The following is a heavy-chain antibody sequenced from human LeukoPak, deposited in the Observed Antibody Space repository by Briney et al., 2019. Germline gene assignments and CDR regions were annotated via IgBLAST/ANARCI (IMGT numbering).Heavy chain of an antibody. CDR1: EFTFSTYW. CDR2: IKQDGSEK. V-gene: IGHV3-7*01. Sequence: GGSLRLSCAASEFTFSTYWMTWVRQAPGKGLEWVADIKQDGSEKYYVDSVKGRFTISRQNAKKSLFLQMNSLRAEDTAVYYCARHRSGGSQDDAFDIWGQGTLVTVSS. CDR3: ARHRSGGSQDDAFDI. D-gene: IGHD2-15*01. J-gene: IGHJ3*02.